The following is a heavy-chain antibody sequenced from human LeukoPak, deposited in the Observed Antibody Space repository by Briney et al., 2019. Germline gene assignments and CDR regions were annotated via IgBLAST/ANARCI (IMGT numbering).Heavy chain of an antibody. CDR1: GFTFSDYY. CDR2: ISYDGSNK. Sequence: GGSLRLSCAASGFTFSDYYMSWIRQAPGKGLEWVAVISYDGSNKYYADSVKGRFTISRDNSKNTLYLQMNSLRAEDTAVYYCARELKAFDYWGQGTLVTVSS. J-gene: IGHJ4*02. V-gene: IGHV3-30-3*01. CDR3: ARELKAFDY.